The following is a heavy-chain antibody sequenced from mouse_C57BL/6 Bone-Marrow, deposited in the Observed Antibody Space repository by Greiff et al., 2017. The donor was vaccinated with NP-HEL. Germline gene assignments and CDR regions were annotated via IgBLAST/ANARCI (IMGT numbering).Heavy chain of an antibody. Sequence: QVQLQQSGAELVRPGASVTLSCKASGYTFTDYEMHWVKQTPVHGLEWIGAIDPATGGTAYNQKFKGKVILTADKSSSTAYMAPRSLTSEDSAVYDCTREGIDYGQDWFAYWGQGTLVTVSA. CDR2: IDPATGGT. V-gene: IGHV1-15*01. J-gene: IGHJ3*01. CDR1: GYTFTDYE. CDR3: TREGIDYGQDWFAY. D-gene: IGHD1-1*02.